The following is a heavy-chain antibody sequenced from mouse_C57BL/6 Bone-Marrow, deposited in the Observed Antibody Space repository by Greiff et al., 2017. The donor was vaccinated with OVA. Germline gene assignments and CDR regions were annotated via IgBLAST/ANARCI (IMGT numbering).Heavy chain of an antibody. CDR3: ARPDGDYAMDY. CDR2: IYPGSGSP. J-gene: IGHJ4*01. Sequence: VQLQQSGAELVKPGASVKMSCKASGYTFTSYWITWVKQRPGQGLEWIGDIYPGSGSPNYNEKFKSKATLTVDTSSSTAYMQLSSLTSEDSAVYYCARPDGDYAMDYWGQGTSVTVSS. V-gene: IGHV1-55*01. CDR1: GYTFTSYW. D-gene: IGHD2-3*01.